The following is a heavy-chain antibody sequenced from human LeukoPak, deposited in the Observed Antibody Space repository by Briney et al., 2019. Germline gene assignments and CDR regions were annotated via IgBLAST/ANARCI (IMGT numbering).Heavy chain of an antibody. CDR3: ARRSVYGDSDF. CDR1: GYTFTSYW. J-gene: IGHJ4*02. V-gene: IGHV5-51*01. D-gene: IGHD4-17*01. CDR2: IYPGDSDT. Sequence: GESLKISCKASGYTFTSYWIAWVRQMPGKGLEWMGIIYPGDSDTRYSPSFQGQVTISADKSISTAYLQWSSLKASDTAMYYCARRSVYGDSDFWGQGTLDTVSS.